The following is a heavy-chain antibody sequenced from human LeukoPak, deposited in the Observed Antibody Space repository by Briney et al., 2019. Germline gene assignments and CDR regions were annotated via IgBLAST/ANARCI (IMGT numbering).Heavy chain of an antibody. Sequence: GGSLRLSCAASGFTFSSYGMHWVRQAPGKGLEWVAFIRYDGSNKYYADSVKGRFTISRDNSKNTLYLQMNSLRAEDTAVYYCAKDSSPNYYDSSGPALWGQGTLVTVSS. J-gene: IGHJ4*02. D-gene: IGHD3-22*01. CDR1: GFTFSSYG. CDR3: AKDSSPNYYDSSGPAL. CDR2: IRYDGSNK. V-gene: IGHV3-30*02.